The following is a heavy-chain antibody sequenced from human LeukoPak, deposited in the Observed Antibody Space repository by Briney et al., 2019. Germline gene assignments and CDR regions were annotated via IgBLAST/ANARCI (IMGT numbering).Heavy chain of an antibody. CDR1: GYTFTSYG. J-gene: IGHJ5*02. V-gene: IGHV1-18*01. Sequence: ASVKVSCKASGYTFTSYGISWVRQAPGQGLEWMGWISAYNGNTNYAQKFQGRVTMTRDTSISTAYMELSSLRSEDTAVYYCARSRFGELAWFDPWGQGTLVTVSS. CDR3: ARSRFGELAWFDP. D-gene: IGHD3-10*01. CDR2: ISAYNGNT.